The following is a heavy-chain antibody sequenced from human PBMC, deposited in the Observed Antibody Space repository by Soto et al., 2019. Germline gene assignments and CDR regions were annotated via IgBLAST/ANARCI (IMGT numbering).Heavy chain of an antibody. Sequence: ASVKVSCKISGYTLSEISMHWVRQAPGKGLEWMGGFDPEDGGVVYAQKFRGRLTMTGDRSTDTVFLEMSSLRSEDTAVYYCATHRVWKTYRYTPSRFDYWGPGTLVTVSS. CDR1: GYTLSEIS. J-gene: IGHJ4*02. D-gene: IGHD3-16*02. V-gene: IGHV1-24*01. CDR3: ATHRVWKTYRYTPSRFDY. CDR2: FDPEDGGV.